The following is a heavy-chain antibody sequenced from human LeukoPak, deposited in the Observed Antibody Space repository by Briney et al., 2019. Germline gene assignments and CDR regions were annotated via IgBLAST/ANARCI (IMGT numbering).Heavy chain of an antibody. CDR3: ARDGDGRYGEDYFDY. D-gene: IGHD7-27*01. J-gene: IGHJ4*02. V-gene: IGHV3-11*06. CDR1: GFTFSDYY. CDR2: ISSSSIYT. Sequence: GGTLRLSCAASGFTFSDYYMTWIRQAPGKGLEGGSYISSSSIYTNYADSVKGRFTISRDNTKNSLYLQMNTLRAEDTAVYYCARDGDGRYGEDYFDYWGQGTLVTVSS.